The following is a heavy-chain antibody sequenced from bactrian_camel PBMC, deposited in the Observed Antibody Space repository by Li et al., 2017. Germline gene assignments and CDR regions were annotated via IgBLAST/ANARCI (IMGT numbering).Heavy chain of an antibody. CDR2: ITTDGTT. D-gene: IGHD6*01. CDR3: VRDWPASSYGGSGDLEV. J-gene: IGHJ2*01. V-gene: IGHV3S53*01. Sequence: VQLVESGGGSVQSGGSLRLSCVATGYTYSLYCMGWFRQAPGKEREFVSSITTDGTTRYAEFVKGRFTISRDNAKNTMYLQMNSLKPEDTAVYYCVRDWPASSYGGSGDLEVWGQGTQVTVS. CDR1: GYTYSLYC.